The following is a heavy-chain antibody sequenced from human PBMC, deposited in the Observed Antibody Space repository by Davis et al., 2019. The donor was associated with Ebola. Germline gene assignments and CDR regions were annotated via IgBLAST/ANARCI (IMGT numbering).Heavy chain of an antibody. CDR3: ARAAKLGGMDV. CDR2: INAGNGYT. V-gene: IGHV1-3*01. CDR1: GHTFTSYA. Sequence: AASVKVSCKASGHTFTSYALHWVRQAPGQRLEWMGWINAGNGYTKYSQNFQDRVTITRDTSASTAYMELSSLRSEDTAVYYCARAAKLGGMDVWGQGSTVTVSS. J-gene: IGHJ6*02. D-gene: IGHD7-27*01.